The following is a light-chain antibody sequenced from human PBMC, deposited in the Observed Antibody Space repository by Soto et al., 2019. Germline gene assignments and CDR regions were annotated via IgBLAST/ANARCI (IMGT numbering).Light chain of an antibody. CDR2: GAS. V-gene: IGKV3-20*01. CDR1: QTVSSTY. Sequence: IVLTQSPGTLSLSPGEGATLSCRASQTVSSTYLAWYQQKPGRAPSLLIHGASTRAAGIPDRFSASGSGTHFTLTINRLEPEDFAVYFCQQFGNSPYTFGQGTKVDIX. CDR3: QQFGNSPYT. J-gene: IGKJ2*01.